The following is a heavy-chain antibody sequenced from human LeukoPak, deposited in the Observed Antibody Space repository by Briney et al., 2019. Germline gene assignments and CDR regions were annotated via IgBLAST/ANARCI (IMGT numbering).Heavy chain of an antibody. CDR3: ARGRVVVAAKNNWFDP. Sequence: ASVKVACKASGYTFTGYYMNWVRQAPGQGLEWMGRINPNSGGTNYAQKFHGRVTMTRDTSISTAYMELSRLRSDDTAVYYCARGRVVVAAKNNWFDPWGQGTLVTVSS. CDR2: INPNSGGT. V-gene: IGHV1-2*06. D-gene: IGHD2-15*01. CDR1: GYTFTGYY. J-gene: IGHJ5*02.